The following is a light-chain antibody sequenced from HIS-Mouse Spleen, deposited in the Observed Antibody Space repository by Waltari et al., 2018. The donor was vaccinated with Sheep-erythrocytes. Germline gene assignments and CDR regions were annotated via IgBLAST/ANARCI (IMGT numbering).Light chain of an antibody. CDR3: YSTDSRGNHRV. J-gene: IGLJ2*01. Sequence: SYELTQPPSVSVSPGQTARITCSGDALPKKYAYCYQQNSGQAPVLVIYEDSKRPSGIPESFSGSSSGTRGTGTISGGEGEDEADYYCYSTDSRGNHRVFGGGTKLTVL. CDR1: ALPKKY. CDR2: EDS. V-gene: IGLV3-10*01.